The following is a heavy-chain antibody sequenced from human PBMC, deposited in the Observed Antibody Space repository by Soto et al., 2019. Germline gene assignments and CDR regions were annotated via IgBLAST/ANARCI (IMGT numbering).Heavy chain of an antibody. Sequence: EFLTLSFLASGFTFSNAGMSWVRQAPGKGLEWGGRIKSKTDGRTTDYAAPVKGRFTISRDDSKNTLYLQMNSLKTEDTAVYYCTTDLGEATVNWNYYYGMDVWGQGTTVTVSS. CDR1: GFTFSNAG. D-gene: IGHD4-4*01. CDR2: IKSKTDGRTT. CDR3: TTDLGEATVNWNYYYGMDV. J-gene: IGHJ6*02. V-gene: IGHV3-15*01.